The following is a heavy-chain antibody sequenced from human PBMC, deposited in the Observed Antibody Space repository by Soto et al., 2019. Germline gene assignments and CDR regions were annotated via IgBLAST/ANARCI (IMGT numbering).Heavy chain of an antibody. V-gene: IGHV4-39*01. J-gene: IGHJ5*02. CDR2: IYYSGST. Sequence: SETLSLTCTVSGGSISSSSYYWGWIRQPPGKGLEWIGSIYYSGSTYYNPSLKSRVTISVDTSKNQFSLKLSSVTAADTAVYYCASYKQRSTTGEWFDPWGQGTLVTVSS. D-gene: IGHD3-16*01. CDR3: ASYKQRSTTGEWFDP. CDR1: GGSISSSSYY.